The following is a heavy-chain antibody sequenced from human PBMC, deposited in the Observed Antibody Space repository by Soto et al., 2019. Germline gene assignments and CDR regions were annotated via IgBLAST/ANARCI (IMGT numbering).Heavy chain of an antibody. CDR2: ISYDGSNK. CDR3: AKSTLVVVTATYFDY. J-gene: IGHJ4*02. Sequence: QVQLVESGGGVVQPGRSLRLSCAASGVTFSSYGMHWVRQAPGKGLEWVAVISYDGSNKYYADSVKGRFTISRDNSKNTLYLQMNSLRAEDTAVYYCAKSTLVVVTATYFDYWGQGTLVTVSS. D-gene: IGHD2-21*02. CDR1: GVTFSSYG. V-gene: IGHV3-30*18.